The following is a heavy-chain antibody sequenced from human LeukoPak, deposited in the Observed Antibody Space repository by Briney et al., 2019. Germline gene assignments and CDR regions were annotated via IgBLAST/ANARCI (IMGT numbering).Heavy chain of an antibody. D-gene: IGHD2-8*01. V-gene: IGHV1-69*05. CDR2: IIPIFGTA. Sequence: SVKVSCKASGGTFSSYAISWVRQAPGQGLEWMGGIIPIFGTANYAQKFQGRVTITTDESTSTAYMELSSLRSEDTAVYYCASRYCTNGVCSTSFDYWGQGTLVTVSS. J-gene: IGHJ4*02. CDR3: ASRYCTNGVCSTSFDY. CDR1: GGTFSSYA.